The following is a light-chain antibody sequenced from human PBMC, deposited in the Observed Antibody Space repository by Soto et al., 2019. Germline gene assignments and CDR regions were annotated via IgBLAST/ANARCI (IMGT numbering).Light chain of an antibody. Sequence: DIVMTQSPDSLAVSLGERATINCKSSQSVLYSSSNKNYLAWYQQKPEQPPKLLIYWASTRESGVPDRFGGSGSGTDFTLTISSLQAEDVAVYYCQQYCSSPWTFGQGTKVEIK. CDR2: WAS. CDR3: QQYCSSPWT. CDR1: QSVLYSSSNKNY. J-gene: IGKJ1*01. V-gene: IGKV4-1*01.